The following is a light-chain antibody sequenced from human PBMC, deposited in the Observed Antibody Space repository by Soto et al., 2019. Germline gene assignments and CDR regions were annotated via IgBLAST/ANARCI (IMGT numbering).Light chain of an antibody. CDR3: QQYGSSPLFT. V-gene: IGKV3-20*01. CDR2: GAF. J-gene: IGKJ3*01. CDR1: QSVSSSY. Sequence: EIVLTQSPGTPSLSPGERATLSCRASQSVSSSYLAWYQQKPGQAPRLLIYGAFSRATGIPDRFSGSGSGTDFTLTISRLEPEDFAVYYCQQYGSSPLFTFGPGTKVDIK.